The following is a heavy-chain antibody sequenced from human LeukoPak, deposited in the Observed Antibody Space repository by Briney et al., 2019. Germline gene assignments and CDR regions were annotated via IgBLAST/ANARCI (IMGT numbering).Heavy chain of an antibody. CDR2: IYYSENT. V-gene: IGHV4-39*01. J-gene: IGHJ6*03. CDR1: GGSITSFSYY. D-gene: IGHD4-23*01. CDR3: ARQGRTPESAYYYYYMDV. Sequence: SETLSLTCTVSGGSITSFSYYWGWIRQPPGKGLEWIGIIYYSENTSYNPSLKSRVTISVDTSKNQFSLKLTSVTAADTAVYYCARQGRTPESAYYYYYMDVWGKGTTVTVSS.